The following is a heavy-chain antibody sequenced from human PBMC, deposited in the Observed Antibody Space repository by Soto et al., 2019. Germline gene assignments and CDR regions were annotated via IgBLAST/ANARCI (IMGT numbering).Heavy chain of an antibody. V-gene: IGHV3-48*01. J-gene: IGHJ5*02. CDR1: GFTFSTYN. CDR2: ISSSGSTI. D-gene: IGHD3-10*01. CDR3: RVQPSWFDP. Sequence: GGSLRLSCVASGFTFSTYNMNWVRQAPGKELEWLSYISSSGSTIYYADSVKGRFTVSRDNAQNSLYLQMNGLRAEDTAVYYCRVQPSWFDPWGQGTLVTVSS.